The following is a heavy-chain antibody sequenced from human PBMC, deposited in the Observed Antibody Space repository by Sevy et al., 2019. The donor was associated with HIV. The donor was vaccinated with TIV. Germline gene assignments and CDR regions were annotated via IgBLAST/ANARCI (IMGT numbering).Heavy chain of an antibody. V-gene: IGHV4-59*08. CDR3: AGENAWGRGYS. CDR2: IYYNGHV. CDR1: GGSITSLY. J-gene: IGHJ4*02. Sequence: SETLSLTCTMSGGSITSLYWNWIRQPPGKGLEWIANIYYNGHVNYNPSLKSRVTLSLDTSTNQFSLRLSSVTAADTAMYYCAGENAWGRGYSWGQGTLVTVSS. D-gene: IGHD1-26*01.